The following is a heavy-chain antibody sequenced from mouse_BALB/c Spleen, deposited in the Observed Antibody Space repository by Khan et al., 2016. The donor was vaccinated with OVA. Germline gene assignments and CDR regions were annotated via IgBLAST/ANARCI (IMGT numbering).Heavy chain of an antibody. Sequence: QLEESGPGLVKPSQSLSLICTVTGYSITSDYAWNWIRQFPGNKLEWMGFISYSGNTKYNPSLKSRISITRDTSKNQFFLQLNSVTTEDTATCYCARVYGGYFDYWGQGTTLTVSS. CDR1: GYSITSDYA. J-gene: IGHJ2*01. CDR2: ISYSGNT. V-gene: IGHV3-2*02. CDR3: ARVYGGYFDY. D-gene: IGHD1-1*01.